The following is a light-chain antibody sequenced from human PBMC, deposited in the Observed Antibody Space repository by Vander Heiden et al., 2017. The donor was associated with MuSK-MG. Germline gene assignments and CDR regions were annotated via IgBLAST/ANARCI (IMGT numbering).Light chain of an antibody. Sequence: QSVLPQPPSASGTPGQRLTIPCSGSSSNIGSNTVNWYQQLPGTAPKLLIYSNNQRPSGVPDRFSGSKSGTSASLAISGLQSEDEADYYCAAWDDSLNGPWVFGGGTKLTVL. J-gene: IGLJ3*02. CDR1: SSNIGSNT. CDR3: AAWDDSLNGPWV. V-gene: IGLV1-44*01. CDR2: SNN.